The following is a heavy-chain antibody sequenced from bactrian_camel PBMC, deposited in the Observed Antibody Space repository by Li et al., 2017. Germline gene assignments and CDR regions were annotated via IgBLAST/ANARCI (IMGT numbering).Heavy chain of an antibody. Sequence: VQLVESGGGSVQTGGSLRLTCTASIELDNKYCVAWFRQAPGKEREGVASMPFTAHSPFYADQVKGRFTVSRDRGQKTVYLQMNDLKPEDSAMYYCAASPLCSSTQPPQRIYLWGQGTQVTVSS. V-gene: IGHV3S60*01. CDR3: AASPLCSSTQPPQRIYL. D-gene: IGHD3*01. J-gene: IGHJ6*01. CDR2: MPFTAHSP. CDR1: IELDNKYC.